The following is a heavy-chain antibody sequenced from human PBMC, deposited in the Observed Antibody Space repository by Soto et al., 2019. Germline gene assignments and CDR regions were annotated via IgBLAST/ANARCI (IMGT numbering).Heavy chain of an antibody. V-gene: IGHV3-33*01. J-gene: IGHJ4*02. Sequence: GGSLRLSCAASKSIFTGYGMHWVRQTPGKGLEWVAVIRFDGTDEHYADSVKGRFTISRDNSKNMLYLQMNSLRVEDTALYYCSRDRIRGTAGSGFPDYWGQGTLVTVSS. CDR3: SRDRIRGTAGSGFPDY. CDR2: IRFDGTDE. D-gene: IGHD2-15*01. CDR1: KSIFTGYG.